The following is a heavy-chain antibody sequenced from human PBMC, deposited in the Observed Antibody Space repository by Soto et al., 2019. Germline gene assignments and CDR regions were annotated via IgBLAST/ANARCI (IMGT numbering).Heavy chain of an antibody. D-gene: IGHD3-10*01. J-gene: IGHJ3*02. CDR3: AKDRITMVRGVIITNAFDI. Sequence: GGSLRLSCAASGLTFSSYAMSWVRQAPGKGLEWVSAISGSGGSTYYADSVKGRFTISRDNSKNTLYLQMNSLRAEDTAVYYCAKDRITMVRGVIITNAFDIWGQGTMVTVSS. CDR2: ISGSGGST. V-gene: IGHV3-23*01. CDR1: GLTFSSYA.